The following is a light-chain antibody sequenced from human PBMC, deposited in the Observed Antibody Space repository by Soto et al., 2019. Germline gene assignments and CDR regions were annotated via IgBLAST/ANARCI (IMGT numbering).Light chain of an antibody. V-gene: IGKV1-39*01. CDR1: QSISSY. J-gene: IGKJ1*01. CDR3: QESYSTPRP. CDR2: AAS. Sequence: DIQMKKSPSSLSAHKRDRVTIACRASQSISSYLNWYQQKPGKAPKLLIYAASSLQSGVPSRFSGSGSGTDFTLTISSLQPEDFVTYYCQESYSTPRPFGQGTKVAIK.